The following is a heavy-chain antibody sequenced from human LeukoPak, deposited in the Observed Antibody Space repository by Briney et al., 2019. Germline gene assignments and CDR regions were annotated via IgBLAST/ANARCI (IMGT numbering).Heavy chain of an antibody. CDR2: INADGSST. V-gene: IGHV3-74*03. CDR1: GFTFSSYG. J-gene: IGHJ4*02. CDR3: AKLVGATTGIDY. D-gene: IGHD1-26*01. Sequence: GGSLRLSCAASGFTFSSYGMHWVRQAPGKGLVWVSRINADGSSTKYADSVKGRFTISRDNAKNTLYLQMNSLSAEDTAVYYCAKLVGATTGIDYWGQGTLVTVSS.